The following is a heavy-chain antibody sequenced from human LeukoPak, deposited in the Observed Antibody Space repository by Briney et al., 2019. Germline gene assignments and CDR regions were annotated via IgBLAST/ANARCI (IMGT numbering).Heavy chain of an antibody. Sequence: PGGSLRLSCAASGFTFSIYSMNWVREAPRKGLEWVSAIRGSGGSTYYADSVKGRFTLSTDTSKTTLYLRMNSVRDADTSVYYCAKDEESSSSPLDYWGQGPLVTVSS. J-gene: IGHJ4*02. V-gene: IGHV3-23*01. CDR1: GFTFSIYS. CDR2: IRGSGGST. CDR3: AKDEESSSSPLDY. D-gene: IGHD6-6*01.